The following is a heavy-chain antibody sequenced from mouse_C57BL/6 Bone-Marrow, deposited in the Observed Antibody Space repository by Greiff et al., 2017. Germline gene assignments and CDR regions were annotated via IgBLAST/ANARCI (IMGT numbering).Heavy chain of an antibody. Sequence: QVQLQQSGPGLVAPSQSLSITCTVSGFSLTSYAISWVRQPPGQGLEWLGVIWTGGGTNYNSALKARLSITKDNSKSQVFLKMNSLQADDTARYYCARESSYALDYWGQGTSVTVSS. CDR1: GFSLTSYA. CDR2: IWTGGGT. CDR3: ARESSYALDY. J-gene: IGHJ4*01. V-gene: IGHV2-9-1*01. D-gene: IGHD1-1*01.